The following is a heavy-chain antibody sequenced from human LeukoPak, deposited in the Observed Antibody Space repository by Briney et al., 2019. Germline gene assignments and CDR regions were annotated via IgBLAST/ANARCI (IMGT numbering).Heavy chain of an antibody. CDR2: IYYSGST. Sequence: PLETLSLTCIVSGGSISSGGYYWSWIRQHPGKGLEWIGYIYYSGSTYYNPSLKSRVTISVDTSKNQFSLKLSSVTAADTAVYYCARSYVWGSYRYQADFDYWGQGTLVTVSS. J-gene: IGHJ4*02. D-gene: IGHD3-16*02. V-gene: IGHV4-31*03. CDR1: GGSISSGGYY. CDR3: ARSYVWGSYRYQADFDY.